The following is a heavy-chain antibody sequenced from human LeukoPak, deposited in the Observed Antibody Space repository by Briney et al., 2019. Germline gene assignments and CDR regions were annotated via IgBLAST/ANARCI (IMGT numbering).Heavy chain of an antibody. CDR3: AREGGSYYVFDY. J-gene: IGHJ4*02. Sequence: GGSLRLSCAASGFTVSSNYMSWVRQVPGKGLEWVSVIYSGGSTYYADSVKGRFTIPRDNSKNTLYLQMNSLRAEDTAVYYCAREGGSYYVFDYWGQGTLVTVSS. V-gene: IGHV3-66*02. CDR1: GFTVSSNY. D-gene: IGHD1-26*01. CDR2: IYSGGST.